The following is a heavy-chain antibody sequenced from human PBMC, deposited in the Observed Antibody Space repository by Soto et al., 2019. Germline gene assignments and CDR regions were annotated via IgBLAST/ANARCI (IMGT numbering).Heavy chain of an antibody. CDR2: NNHSGST. J-gene: IGHJ5*02. CDR3: ANHPDTAMRREGP. D-gene: IGHD5-18*01. V-gene: IGHV4-34*01. Sequence: SETLSLTCAVYGGSFSGYYWSWIRQPPGKGLEWIGENNHSGSTNYNPALKSRVTISVDTSKNQLSMKPISGTATDTAVYYCANHPDTAMRREGPWGLGTLVTVSS. CDR1: GGSFSGYY.